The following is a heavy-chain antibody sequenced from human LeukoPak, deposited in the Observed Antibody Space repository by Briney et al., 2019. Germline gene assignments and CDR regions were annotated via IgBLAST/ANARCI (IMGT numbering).Heavy chain of an antibody. CDR2: IYYSGST. D-gene: IGHD2-21*01. V-gene: IGHV4-59*01. J-gene: IGHJ4*02. CDR1: GVSISSYY. Sequence: SETLSLTCTVSGVSISSYYWSWIRQPPGKGLEWIGYIYYSGSTNYNPSLKSRVTISVDTSKNQFSLKLSSVTAADTAVYYCARGDRHSLDYWGQGTLVTVSS. CDR3: ARGDRHSLDY.